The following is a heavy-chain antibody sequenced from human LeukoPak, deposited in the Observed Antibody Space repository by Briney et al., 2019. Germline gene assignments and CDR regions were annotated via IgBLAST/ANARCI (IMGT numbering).Heavy chain of an antibody. CDR1: GYTFTGYY. J-gene: IGHJ4*02. Sequence: ASVKVSCKASGYTFTGYYMHWVRQAPGQGLEWMGWINPNSGGTNYAQKFQGRVTITRDTSISTAYMELSRLRSDDTAVYYCARGHCTNGVCYMDYWGQGTLVTVSS. CDR3: ARGHCTNGVCYMDY. D-gene: IGHD2-8*01. CDR2: INPNSGGT. V-gene: IGHV1-2*02.